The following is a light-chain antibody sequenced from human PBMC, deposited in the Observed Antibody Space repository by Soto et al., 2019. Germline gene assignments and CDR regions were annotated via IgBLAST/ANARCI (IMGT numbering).Light chain of an antibody. CDR2: EVN. CDR3: SSYAGSSNV. Sequence: QLVLTQPPSASGSPGQSVAISCTGTSSDVGGYNYVSWYQQHPGKAPKLMIYEVNKRPSGVPDRFSGSKSGNTASLTVSGFQAEDEADYYCSSYAGSSNVFGTGTKLTVL. J-gene: IGLJ1*01. V-gene: IGLV2-8*01. CDR1: SSDVGGYNY.